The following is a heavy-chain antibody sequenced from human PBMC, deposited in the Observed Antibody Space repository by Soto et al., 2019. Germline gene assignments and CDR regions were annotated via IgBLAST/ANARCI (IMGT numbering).Heavy chain of an antibody. Sequence: PSETLSLTCTVSGGSISSSSYYWGWIRQPPGKGLEWIGSIYYSGSTYYNPSLKSRVTISVDTSKNQFSLKLSSVTAADTAVYYCAGRVGDYDSRGYFDYWGQGTLVTVSS. CDR2: IYYSGST. J-gene: IGHJ4*02. CDR1: GGSISSSSYY. CDR3: AGRVGDYDSRGYFDY. V-gene: IGHV4-39*01. D-gene: IGHD3-22*01.